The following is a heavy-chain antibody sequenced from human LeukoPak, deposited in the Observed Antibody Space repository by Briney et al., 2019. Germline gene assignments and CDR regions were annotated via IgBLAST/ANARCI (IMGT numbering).Heavy chain of an antibody. CDR3: TAERGSYYAY. Sequence: GGSLRLSCVASGFTFSNAWMSWVRQAPGKGLEWVGRIKSKTNGGTTEYAAPVKGRFTISRDDSKNTVYLQMNSLKTEDTAVYYCTAERGSYYAYWGQGTLVTVSS. D-gene: IGHD3-10*01. J-gene: IGHJ4*02. CDR2: IKSKTNGGTT. CDR1: GFTFSNAW. V-gene: IGHV3-15*01.